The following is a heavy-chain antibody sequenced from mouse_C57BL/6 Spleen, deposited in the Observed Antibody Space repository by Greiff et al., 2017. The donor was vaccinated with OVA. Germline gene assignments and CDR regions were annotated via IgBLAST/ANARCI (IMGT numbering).Heavy chain of an antibody. D-gene: IGHD3-2*02. V-gene: IGHV14-4*01. J-gene: IGHJ4*01. CDR2: IDPENGDT. CDR3: TTATAQAMDY. CDR1: GFNIKDDY. Sequence: EVQLVESGAELVRPGASVKLSCTASGFNIKDDYMHWVKQRPEQGLEWIGWIDPENGDTEYASKFQGKATITADTSSNTAYLQLSSLTSEDTAVYYCTTATAQAMDYWGQGTSVTVSS.